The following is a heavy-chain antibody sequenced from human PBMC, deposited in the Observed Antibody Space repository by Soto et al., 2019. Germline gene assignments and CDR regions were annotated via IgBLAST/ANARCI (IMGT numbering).Heavy chain of an antibody. Sequence: SVKVSCKASGGTFSSYAISWVRQAPGQGLEWMGGVVAIFGTANYAQRFEGRVTITADESTSTAYMELSSLRSEDTAASYRARAVFEPYYYYCGMHVSDPGTTGTVSS. V-gene: IGHV1-69*13. CDR2: VVAIFGTA. CDR1: GGTFSSYA. J-gene: IGHJ6*02. CDR3: ARAVFEPYYYYCGMHV.